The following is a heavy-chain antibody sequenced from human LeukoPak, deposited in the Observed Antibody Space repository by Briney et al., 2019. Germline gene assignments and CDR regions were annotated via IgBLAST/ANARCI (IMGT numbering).Heavy chain of an antibody. Sequence: PSETLSLTCTASGFSFSTYYWIWLRQPAGKGLEWIGRIYSSGNTNYNPSLESGSTMSIDTSKNQFSLKLTSVTAADTAVSYCARERGILRGDAFDIWGQGTVVTVSS. CDR1: GFSFSTYY. CDR2: IYSSGNT. D-gene: IGHD1-26*01. V-gene: IGHV4-4*07. J-gene: IGHJ3*02. CDR3: ARERGILRGDAFDI.